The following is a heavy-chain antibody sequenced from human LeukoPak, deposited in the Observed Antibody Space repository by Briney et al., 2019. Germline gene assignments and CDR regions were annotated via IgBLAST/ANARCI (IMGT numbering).Heavy chain of an antibody. V-gene: IGHV4-39*07. CDR2: IYYSGST. CDR1: GGSISSSSYY. Sequence: PSETLSLTCTVSGGSISSSSYYWGWIRQPPGKGLEWIGSIYYSGSTYYNPSLKSRVTISVDTSKNQFSLKLSSVTAADTAVYYCAREGILGKGDAFDIWGHGTMVTVSS. CDR3: AREGILGKGDAFDI. J-gene: IGHJ3*02. D-gene: IGHD3-3*01.